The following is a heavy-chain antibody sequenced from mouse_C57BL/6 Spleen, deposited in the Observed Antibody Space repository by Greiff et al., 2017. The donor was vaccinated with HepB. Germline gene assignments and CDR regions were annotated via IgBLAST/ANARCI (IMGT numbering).Heavy chain of an antibody. J-gene: IGHJ2*01. D-gene: IGHD3-3*01. V-gene: IGHV3-6*01. CDR2: ISYDGSN. CDR1: GYSITSGYY. Sequence: EVKVEESGPGLVKPSQSLSLTCSVTGYSITSGYYWNWIRQFPGNKLEWMGYISYDGSNNYNPSLKNRISITRDTSKNKFFLKLNSVTTEDTATYYCASGGRRFDYWGQGTTLTVSS. CDR3: ASGGRRFDY.